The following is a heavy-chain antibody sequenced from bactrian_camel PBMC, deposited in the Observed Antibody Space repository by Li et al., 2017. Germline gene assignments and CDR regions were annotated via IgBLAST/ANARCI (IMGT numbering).Heavy chain of an antibody. Sequence: DVQLVESGGGSVQPGGSLKLSCTFSTDGATRPCMAWVHRYPGKEREGVAAIISGATSTYYSNSVKGRFTISQDNAKNMVYLQMNSLEPEDTAMYYCAADLSGTQCQYYGSSWYHRVNFWGQGTQVTVS. V-gene: IGHV3S31*01. CDR1: TDGATRPC. CDR3: AADLSGTQCQYYGSSWYHRVNF. J-gene: IGHJ4*01. CDR2: IISGATST. D-gene: IGHD6*01.